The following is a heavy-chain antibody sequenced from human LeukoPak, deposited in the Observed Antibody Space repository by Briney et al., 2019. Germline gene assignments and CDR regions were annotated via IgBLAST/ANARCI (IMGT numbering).Heavy chain of an antibody. CDR1: GFTFSSYA. D-gene: IGHD6-13*01. CDR2: ISSSSSYI. Sequence: GGSLRLSCAASGFTFSSYAMSWVRQAPGKGLEWVSSISSSSSYIYYVDSVKGRFTISRGNAKNSLYLQMNSLRAEDTAVYYCARVWSPPYTSSWPYYFDYWGQGTLVTVSS. V-gene: IGHV3-21*01. J-gene: IGHJ4*02. CDR3: ARVWSPPYTSSWPYYFDY.